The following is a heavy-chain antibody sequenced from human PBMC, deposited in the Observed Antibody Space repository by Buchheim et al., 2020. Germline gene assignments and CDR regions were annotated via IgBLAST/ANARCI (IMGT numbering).Heavy chain of an antibody. V-gene: IGHV3-48*04. CDR1: GFTFSSYG. J-gene: IGHJ3*02. CDR3: ARDSTYSSSWYIGAFDI. D-gene: IGHD6-13*01. CDR2: ISSSSSTI. Sequence: EVQLVESGGGLVQPGGSLRLSCAASGFTFSSYGMNWVRQAPGKGLEWVSYISSSSSTIYYADSVKGRFTISRDNAKNSLYLQMNSLRAEDTAVYYCARDSTYSSSWYIGAFDIWGQGT.